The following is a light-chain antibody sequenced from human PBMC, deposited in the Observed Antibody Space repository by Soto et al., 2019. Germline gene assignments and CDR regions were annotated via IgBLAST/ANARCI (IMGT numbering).Light chain of an antibody. Sequence: QSALTQPPSASGSPGQSVTISCTGTSSDVGGYNYVSWYQQHPGKAPKLMISEVSKRPSGVPDRFSGSKSGNTASLTVSGLQAEDEADYYRSSYAGSFWLFGGGTKVTVL. J-gene: IGLJ3*02. CDR1: SSDVGGYNY. CDR3: SSYAGSFWL. CDR2: EVS. V-gene: IGLV2-8*01.